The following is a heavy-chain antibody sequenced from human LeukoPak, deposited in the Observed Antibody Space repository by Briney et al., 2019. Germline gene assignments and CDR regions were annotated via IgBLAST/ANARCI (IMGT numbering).Heavy chain of an antibody. V-gene: IGHV4-39*07. CDR1: SGSISSSSYY. CDR3: ARDRWEGGYCSSTSCYYYYYMDV. Sequence: SETLSLTCTVSSGSISSSSYYWGWIRQPPGKGLEWIGSIYYSGSTYYNPSLKSRVTISVDTSKNQFSLKLSSVTAADTAVYYCARDRWEGGYCSSTSCYYYYYMDVWGKGTTVTVSS. J-gene: IGHJ6*03. D-gene: IGHD2-2*01. CDR2: IYYSGST.